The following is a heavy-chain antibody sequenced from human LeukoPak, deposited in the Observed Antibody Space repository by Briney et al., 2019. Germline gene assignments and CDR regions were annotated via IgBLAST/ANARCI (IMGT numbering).Heavy chain of an antibody. V-gene: IGHV4-59*11. CDR1: DGSLNYRY. D-gene: IGHD4-23*01. Sequence: SETLSLTCTVLDGSLNYRYWGWIRQPPGQGLKWIGYIHYVGSANYNPSLKSRVTISLGTSKNQSSLKLSSVTAADTAVYYCTREVRGVRTPVAYNWFDPWGQGTLVTVSS. CDR2: IHYVGSA. J-gene: IGHJ5*02. CDR3: TREVRGVRTPVAYNWFDP.